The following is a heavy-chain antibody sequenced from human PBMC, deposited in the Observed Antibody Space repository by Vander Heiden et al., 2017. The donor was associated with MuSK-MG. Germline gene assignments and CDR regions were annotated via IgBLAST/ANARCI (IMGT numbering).Heavy chain of an antibody. CDR1: GLTLSSYA. Sequence: EVQLLESGGGLVQPGGSMRPSCAASGLTLSSYAMGWVHQAPGKGLEWVSAISGSGGSTYYADAVKGRVTISRDNSKNTLYLQMNSLRAEDTAVYYCAKDPWIQLWLLGPVWDYWGQGTLVTVSS. CDR2: ISGSGGST. V-gene: IGHV3-23*01. CDR3: AKDPWIQLWLLGPVWDY. D-gene: IGHD5-18*01. J-gene: IGHJ4*02.